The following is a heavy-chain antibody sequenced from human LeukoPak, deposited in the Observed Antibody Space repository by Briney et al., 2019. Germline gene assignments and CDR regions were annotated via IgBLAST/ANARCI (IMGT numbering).Heavy chain of an antibody. V-gene: IGHV4-30-4*08. CDR1: GGSISSGDYY. J-gene: IGHJ3*02. Sequence: SQTLSLTCSVSGGSISSGDYYWSWIRQPPGKGLEWIGYIYYSGSTYYNPSLKSRVTISVDTSKNQFSLKLSSVAAADTAVYYCARIDFWYAFDIWGQGTMVTVSS. D-gene: IGHD3-3*01. CDR3: ARIDFWYAFDI. CDR2: IYYSGST.